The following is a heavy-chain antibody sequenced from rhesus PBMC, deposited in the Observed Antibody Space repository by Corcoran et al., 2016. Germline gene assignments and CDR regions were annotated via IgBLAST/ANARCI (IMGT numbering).Heavy chain of an antibody. V-gene: IGHV2-95*01. D-gene: IGHD6-43*01. Sequence: QVTLKESGPALVKPTQTLTLTCPFSGFSISTSGTGVGWIRPPPGKSLEWLANIYWNDKKYYSTSLKSRLTISKDTSKNQVVLTMTNMDPVDTAIYYCARVRAAAKDYWGQGVLVTGSS. CDR3: ARVRAAAKDY. CDR2: IYWNDKK. CDR1: GFSISTSGTG. J-gene: IGHJ4*01.